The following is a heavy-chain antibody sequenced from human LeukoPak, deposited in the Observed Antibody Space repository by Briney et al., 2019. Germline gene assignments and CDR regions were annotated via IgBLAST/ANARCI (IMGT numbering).Heavy chain of an antibody. CDR3: ATDPIGYCSSTNCRGRNDY. CDR2: FDPEDGET. Sequence: ASVKVSCKVSGYTLTELSMHWVRQAPGKGLEWMGGFDPEDGETIYAQKFQGRVTMTEDTSTDTAYMELSSLRSEDTAVYYCATDPIGYCSSTNCRGRNDYWGQGTLVTVSS. J-gene: IGHJ4*02. D-gene: IGHD2-2*01. CDR1: GYTLTELS. V-gene: IGHV1-24*01.